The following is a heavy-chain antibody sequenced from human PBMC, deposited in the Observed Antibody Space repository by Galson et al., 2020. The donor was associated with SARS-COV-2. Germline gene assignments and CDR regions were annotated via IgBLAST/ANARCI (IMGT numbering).Heavy chain of an antibody. Sequence: ASVKVSCKASGYTFTGYYMHWARQAPGQGLEWMGWINHNSGVTNYAQKFQARVTMTRATSISTAYMELSRLRSDDTAVYYCAREGYSESSGYPRLDYYYYYMDVWGKGTTVTISS. J-gene: IGHJ6*03. D-gene: IGHD3-22*01. CDR3: AREGYSESSGYPRLDYYYYYMDV. CDR1: GYTFTGYY. V-gene: IGHV1-2*02. CDR2: INHNSGVT.